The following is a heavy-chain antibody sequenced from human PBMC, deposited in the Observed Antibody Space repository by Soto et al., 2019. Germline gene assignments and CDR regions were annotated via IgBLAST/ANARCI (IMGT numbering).Heavy chain of an antibody. CDR2: IYYSGST. Sequence: KSSETLSLTCTVSGGSISSSSYYWGWIRQPPGKGLEWIGSIYYSGSTYYNPSLKSRVTISVDTSKNQFSLKLSSVTAADTAVYYCARPSRGGNSRLWFDPWGQGTLVTVSS. J-gene: IGHJ5*02. D-gene: IGHD2-21*02. V-gene: IGHV4-39*01. CDR3: ARPSRGGNSRLWFDP. CDR1: GGSISSSSYY.